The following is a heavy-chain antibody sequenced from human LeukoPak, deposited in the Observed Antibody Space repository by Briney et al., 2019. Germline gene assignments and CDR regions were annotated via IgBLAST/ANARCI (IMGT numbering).Heavy chain of an antibody. CDR3: ARATGSIFGVAIIPHFDY. J-gene: IGHJ4*02. D-gene: IGHD3-3*01. CDR1: GFTFSSYS. Sequence: PGGSLRLSCAASGFTFSSYSMNWVRQAPGKGLEWVSYISSSSSTIYYADSVKGRFTISRDNAKNSLYLQMNSLRAEDTAVYYCARATGSIFGVAIIPHFDYWGQGTLVTVSS. CDR2: ISSSSSTI. V-gene: IGHV3-48*01.